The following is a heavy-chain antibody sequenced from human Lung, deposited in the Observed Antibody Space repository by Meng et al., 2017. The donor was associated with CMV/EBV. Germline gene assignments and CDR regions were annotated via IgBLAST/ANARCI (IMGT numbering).Heavy chain of an antibody. V-gene: IGHV4-4*03. CDR1: AGSTMISTC. D-gene: IGHD6-19*01. CDR3: ARDPYATGWAG. CDR2: IYHSGGT. Sequence: QEDQQVRAPGCGTPPGTLSRSCSVSAGSTMISTCWGWVRQPPEKGLEWMGEIYHSGGTTYNPSHRGRVTISLDKSKNQFALTLRSVTAADTAVYYCARDPYATGWAGWGQGTLVTVSS. J-gene: IGHJ4*02.